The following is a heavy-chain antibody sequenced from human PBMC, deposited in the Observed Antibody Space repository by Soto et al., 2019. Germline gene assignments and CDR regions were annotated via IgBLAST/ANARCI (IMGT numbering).Heavy chain of an antibody. V-gene: IGHV1-69*01. CDR1: GGTLLSYT. Sequence: QLQLVQSGAEVKKPESSVKVSCKASGGTLLSYTISWVRQAPGQGLEWMGGIIPIFGIANYAQKFQGRVKITAKESTGVAYMEMSNLRSEDTAVYYCAGREGKTAMKNVWGQGTTVNVSS. D-gene: IGHD5-18*01. CDR3: AGREGKTAMKNV. CDR2: IIPIFGIA. J-gene: IGHJ6*02.